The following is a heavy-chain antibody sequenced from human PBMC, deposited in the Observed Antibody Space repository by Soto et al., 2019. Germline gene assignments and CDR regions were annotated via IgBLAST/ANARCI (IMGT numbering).Heavy chain of an antibody. V-gene: IGHV3-30*18. Sequence: SLRLSCAASGFTFSYYAMHWVRQAPGRGLEWVALISYDGTSTYYRESVKGRITISRDNSKNTLYLQLNNLKPEDTAVYFCAKSGLENRLLSEIDSWGQGSLVTVSS. CDR2: ISYDGTST. CDR1: GFTFSYYA. D-gene: IGHD2-2*01. CDR3: AKSGLENRLLSEIDS. J-gene: IGHJ4*02.